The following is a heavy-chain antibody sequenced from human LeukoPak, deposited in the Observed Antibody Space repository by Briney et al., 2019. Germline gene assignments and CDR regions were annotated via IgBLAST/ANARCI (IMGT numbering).Heavy chain of an antibody. D-gene: IGHD3-10*01. CDR2: IRYDGSNK. CDR3: ARDGITMVRGVKGWFDP. CDR1: GFTFSSYG. J-gene: IGHJ5*02. Sequence: GSLRLSCAASGFTFSSYGMHWVRQAPGKGLEWVAFIRYDGSNKYYADSVKGRFTISRDNSKNTLYLQMNSLRAEDTAVYYCARDGITMVRGVKGWFDPWGQGTLVTVSS. V-gene: IGHV3-30*02.